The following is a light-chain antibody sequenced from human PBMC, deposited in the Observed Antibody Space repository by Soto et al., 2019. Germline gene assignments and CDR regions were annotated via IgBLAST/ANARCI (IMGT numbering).Light chain of an antibody. J-gene: IGKJ5*01. CDR2: DAS. V-gene: IGKV3-11*01. CDR3: QQRYVWPIT. Sequence: DIVLTQSPATLSLSPGERATLSCRASQRIGDYLARYQQRPGQAPRLLIYDASNRAAGTPARFSGSGSGSDYTLTISSLQPDDFAVYYCQQRYVWPITFGQGTRLDIK. CDR1: QRIGDY.